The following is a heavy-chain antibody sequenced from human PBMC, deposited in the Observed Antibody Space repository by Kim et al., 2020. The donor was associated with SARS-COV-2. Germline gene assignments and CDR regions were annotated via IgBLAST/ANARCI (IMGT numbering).Heavy chain of an antibody. D-gene: IGHD6-13*01. CDR1: GGTFSSYA. Sequence: SVKVSCKASGGTFSSYAISWVRQAPGQGLEWMGGIIPIFGTANYAQKFQGRVTITADESTSTAYMELSSLRSEDTAVYYCARDLIAADFHYYGMDVWGQGTTVTVSS. CDR2: IIPIFGTA. V-gene: IGHV1-69*13. CDR3: ARDLIAADFHYYGMDV. J-gene: IGHJ6*02.